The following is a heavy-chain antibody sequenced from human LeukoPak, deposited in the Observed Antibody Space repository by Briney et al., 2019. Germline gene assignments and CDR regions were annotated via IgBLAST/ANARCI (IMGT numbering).Heavy chain of an antibody. CDR3: ATELRRKASLNY. Sequence: PGRSQRLSCAASGFTFNSYFLHWVRQAPGKGLEGLGSVSSDGERTWYAGFVKGRFTISRDNSKSTLYLDLTTLRTEDTAIYHCATELRRKASLNYWGQGTLLTVSS. CDR2: VSSDGERT. CDR1: GFTFNSYF. J-gene: IGHJ4*02. D-gene: IGHD2-15*01. V-gene: IGHV3-30*04.